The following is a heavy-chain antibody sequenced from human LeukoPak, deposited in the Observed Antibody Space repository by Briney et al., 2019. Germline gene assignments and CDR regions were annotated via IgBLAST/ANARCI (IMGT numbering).Heavy chain of an antibody. J-gene: IGHJ5*02. D-gene: IGHD2-2*01. V-gene: IGHV4-34*01. CDR1: GWSFNDYY. Sequence: SETLSLTCAVYGWSFNDYYWNWIRQPPGKGLEWIGEINARGDTNYNPSLKSRVTISVDTSKKQFSLRLTSMIAADTALYYCARGQIPAARGYNWFDPWGQGTLVTVSS. CDR2: INARGDT. CDR3: ARGQIPAARGYNWFDP.